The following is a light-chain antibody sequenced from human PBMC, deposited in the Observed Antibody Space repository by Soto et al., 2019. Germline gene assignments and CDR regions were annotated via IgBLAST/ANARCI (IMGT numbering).Light chain of an antibody. Sequence: EIVMTQSPATLSVSPGERATLSCRASQSVSSNLAWYQQKPGQVPRLLIYGASTRAARFPATFSGSGSGTEFTPTISSLQSEDFAVYYCQQYYKWPFTFGPGTTVDIK. J-gene: IGKJ3*01. CDR3: QQYYKWPFT. CDR2: GAS. V-gene: IGKV3-15*01. CDR1: QSVSSN.